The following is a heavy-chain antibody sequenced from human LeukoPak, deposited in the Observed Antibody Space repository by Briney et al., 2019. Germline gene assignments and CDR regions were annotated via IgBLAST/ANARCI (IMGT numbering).Heavy chain of an antibody. J-gene: IGHJ6*03. CDR3: ARGPSIFGVVNPYYYFMDV. V-gene: IGHV1-8*03. CDR2: MNPNSGNK. Sequence: ASVKVSCKASGYTFTSYDINWVRQATGQGLEWMGWMNPNSGNKGYAQKFQGRVTITRNTSISTAYMELSSLRSEDTAVYYCARGPSIFGVVNPYYYFMDVWGKGTTVTVSS. D-gene: IGHD3-3*01. CDR1: GYTFTSYD.